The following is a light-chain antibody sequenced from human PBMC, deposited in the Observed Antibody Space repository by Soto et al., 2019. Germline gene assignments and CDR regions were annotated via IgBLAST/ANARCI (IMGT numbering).Light chain of an antibody. J-gene: IGLJ2*01. Sequence: QSVLTQPPSVSGAPGQRVTISCTGSSSNIGATSNVYWYQQLPGAAPKLLFYDNNSRPSGVPDRFSGSKSGTSASLAITGLQAEDEAHYYCQSYDFSLTAVVFGGGTKLTVL. CDR1: SSNIGATSN. CDR2: DNN. CDR3: QSYDFSLTAVV. V-gene: IGLV1-40*01.